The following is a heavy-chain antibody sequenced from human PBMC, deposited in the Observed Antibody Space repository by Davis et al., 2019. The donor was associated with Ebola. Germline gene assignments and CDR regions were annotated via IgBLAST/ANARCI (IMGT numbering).Heavy chain of an antibody. D-gene: IGHD1-26*01. Sequence: PGGSLRLSCAASGFTFSTYAMHWVRQAPGKGLEWVALILYDGSNQYYVDSVKGRFAVSRDNSKNTLHLQMNNLRPEDTAVYYCAREGAEQAFDIWGQGTMVTVS. J-gene: IGHJ3*02. V-gene: IGHV3-30*09. CDR2: ILYDGSNQ. CDR3: AREGAEQAFDI. CDR1: GFTFSTYA.